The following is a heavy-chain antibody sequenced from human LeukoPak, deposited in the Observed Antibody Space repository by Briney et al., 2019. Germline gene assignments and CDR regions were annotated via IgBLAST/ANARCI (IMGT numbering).Heavy chain of an antibody. Sequence: LGGSLRLSCAASGFTFSSYAMHWVRQAPGKGLEWVAVISYGGSNKYYADSVKGRFTISRDNSKNTLYLQMNSLRAEDTAVYYCARADYMVRGVTFDYWGQETLVTVSS. CDR2: ISYGGSNK. V-gene: IGHV3-30-3*01. J-gene: IGHJ4*02. CDR3: ARADYMVRGVTFDY. D-gene: IGHD3-10*01. CDR1: GFTFSSYA.